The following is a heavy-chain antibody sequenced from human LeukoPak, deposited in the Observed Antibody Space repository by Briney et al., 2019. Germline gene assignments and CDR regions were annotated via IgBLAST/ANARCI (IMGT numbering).Heavy chain of an antibody. CDR3: AKEMATISGSLDY. D-gene: IGHD5-24*01. CDR1: GFTFSSYA. J-gene: IGHJ4*02. Sequence: GGSLRLSCAASGFTFSSYAMSWVRQAPGQGLEWVAVISYDGSNKYYADSVKGRFTISRDNSKHTLYLQMNSLRAEDTAVYYCAKEMATISGSLDYWGQGTLVTVSS. V-gene: IGHV3-30*18. CDR2: ISYDGSNK.